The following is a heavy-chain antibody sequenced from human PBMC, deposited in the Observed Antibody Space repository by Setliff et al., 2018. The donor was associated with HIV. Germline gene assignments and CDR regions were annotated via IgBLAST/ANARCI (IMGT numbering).Heavy chain of an antibody. CDR1: GGSMSSSSYY. J-gene: IGHJ4*02. Sequence: PSETLSLTCTVSGGSMSSSSYYWGWIRQTPDKGLEWIGIIYYSGATDYNPSLTSRVTISVDTSKSQFSLKLRSVTAADTAVYYCARLGYVSGGFYKTPGPYYFDYWGQGALVTVSS. CDR2: IYYSGAT. V-gene: IGHV4-39*01. CDR3: ARLGYVSGGFYKTPGPYYFDY. D-gene: IGHD3-10*01.